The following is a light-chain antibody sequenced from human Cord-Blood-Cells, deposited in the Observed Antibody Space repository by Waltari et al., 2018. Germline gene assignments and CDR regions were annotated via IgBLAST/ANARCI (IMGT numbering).Light chain of an antibody. Sequence: QSALTQPASVSGSPGQSITISCTGTSSDVGSYNLVSWYQQHPGKAPKLMIYEGSKRPSGVSKRFSGSKSGNTASLRISGLQAEDEADYYCCSYAGWVFGGGTKLTVL. CDR3: CSYAGWV. V-gene: IGLV2-23*01. CDR1: SSDVGSYNL. J-gene: IGLJ3*02. CDR2: EGS.